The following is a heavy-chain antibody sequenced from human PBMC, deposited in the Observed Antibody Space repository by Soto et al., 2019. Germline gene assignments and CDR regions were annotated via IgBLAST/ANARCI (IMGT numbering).Heavy chain of an antibody. J-gene: IGHJ4*02. V-gene: IGHV3-23*01. D-gene: IGHD3-9*01. CDR3: AKVRQRFLDILTGATNFDS. CDR1: GFTFNNFA. CDR2: ISSDGDLR. Sequence: EVHLLGSGGDLVKPGGSLRLSCEFSGFTFNNFAMSWVRQSPGKGLEWVSTISSDGDLRHYAESVKGRFTISRDNSKSSLFLQMNSLRAEDTALYFCAKVRQRFLDILTGATNFDSWGQGTLVTVSS.